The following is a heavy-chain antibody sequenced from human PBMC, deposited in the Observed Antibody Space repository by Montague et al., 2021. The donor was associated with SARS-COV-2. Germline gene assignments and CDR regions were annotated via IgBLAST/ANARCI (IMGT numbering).Heavy chain of an antibody. CDR3: ARSEHSASSGFDT. Sequence: RLSLSASGFSVSDNFMNWVRQAPGKGLEWVSIIYADTIRDYSDAVRGRFTISRDNFKNTVSLQMHSLEAEDTAIYYCARSEHSASSGFDTWGQGTLVTVST. J-gene: IGHJ5*02. D-gene: IGHD6-6*01. V-gene: IGHV3-53*01. CDR1: GFSVSDNF. CDR2: IYADTIR.